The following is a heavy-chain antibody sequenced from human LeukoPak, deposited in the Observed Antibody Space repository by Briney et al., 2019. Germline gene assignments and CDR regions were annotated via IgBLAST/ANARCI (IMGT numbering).Heavy chain of an antibody. V-gene: IGHV1-69*13. CDR2: IIPIFGTA. CDR1: GGTFSSYA. Sequence: SVKVSCKASGGTFSSYAISWVRQAPGQGLEWMGGIIPIFGTANYAQKFQGRVTITADESTSTAYMELSSLRSEDTPVYYCARDDCSSTSCPIDYWGQGTLVTVSS. J-gene: IGHJ4*02. D-gene: IGHD2-2*01. CDR3: ARDDCSSTSCPIDY.